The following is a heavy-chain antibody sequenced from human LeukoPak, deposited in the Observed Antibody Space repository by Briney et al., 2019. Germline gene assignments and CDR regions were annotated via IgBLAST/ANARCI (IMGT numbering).Heavy chain of an antibody. CDR2: IYPGDSHT. CDR1: GYTFTNYW. V-gene: IGHV5-51*01. D-gene: IGHD6-13*01. CDR3: ARQGSSWRYGMDV. J-gene: IGHJ6*04. Sequence: GESLKISCQGSGYTFTNYWIGWVRQMPGKGLEWMGIIYPGDSHTKYSSPFQGQVTISVDKSTNTAYLQWSSLRASDTAMYYCARQGSSWRYGMDVWGKGTTVTVSS.